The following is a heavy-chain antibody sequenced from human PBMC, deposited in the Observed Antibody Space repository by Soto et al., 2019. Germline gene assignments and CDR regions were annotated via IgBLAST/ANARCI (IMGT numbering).Heavy chain of an antibody. CDR3: ARLVMGSSSSVYYYGMDV. J-gene: IGHJ6*02. D-gene: IGHD6-6*01. V-gene: IGHV1-69*02. CDR2: IIPILGIA. CDR1: VGTFSSYT. Sequence: ASVKVSCKASVGTFSSYTISWVRQAPGQGLEWMGRIIPILGIANYTQKFQGRVTITADKSTSTAYMELSSLRSEDTAVYYCARLVMGSSSSVYYYGMDVWGQGTTVTVSS.